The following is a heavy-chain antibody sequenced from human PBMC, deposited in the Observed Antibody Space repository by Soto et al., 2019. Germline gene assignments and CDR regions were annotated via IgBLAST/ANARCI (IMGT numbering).Heavy chain of an antibody. CDR1: GYTFTSYG. J-gene: IGHJ6*02. V-gene: IGHV1-18*04. Sequence: ASVKVSCKASGYTFTSYGISWVRQAPGQGLEWMGWISAYNGNTNYAQRLQGRVTMTTDTSTSTAYMELRSLRSDDTAVYYCASNNYDILTGYYYYYYGMDVWGQGTTVTVSS. CDR2: ISAYNGNT. CDR3: ASNNYDILTGYYYYYYGMDV. D-gene: IGHD3-9*01.